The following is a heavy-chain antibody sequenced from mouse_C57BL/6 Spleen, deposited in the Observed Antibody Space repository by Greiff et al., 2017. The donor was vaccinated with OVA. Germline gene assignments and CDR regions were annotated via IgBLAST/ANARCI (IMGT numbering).Heavy chain of an antibody. CDR3: ARVQIYFYAMDY. Sequence: DVQLVESEGGLVQPGSSMKLSCTASGFTFSDYYMAWVRQVPEKGLEWVANINYDGSSTYYLDSLKSRFIISRDNAKNILYLQMSSLKSEDTATYYCARVQIYFYAMDYWGQGTSVTVSS. J-gene: IGHJ4*01. CDR1: GFTFSDYY. V-gene: IGHV5-16*01. CDR2: INYDGSST.